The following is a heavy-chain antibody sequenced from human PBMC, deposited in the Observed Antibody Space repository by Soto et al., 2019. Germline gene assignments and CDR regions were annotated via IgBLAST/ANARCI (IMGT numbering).Heavy chain of an antibody. CDR3: VRDAQIVRVVVKTAGGPGALDL. V-gene: IGHV3-30-3*01. Sequence: PGVSLRLSCTPSGFTFDNFAMHWVRQAPGKGLEWVAVVSHDGAIKHYAESVRGRLTISRDNSRDTLSLQMNSLRPGDTAVYYCVRDAQIVRVVVKTAGGPGALDLWGQGRVVTVSS. J-gene: IGHJ3*01. CDR2: VSHDGAIK. D-gene: IGHD2-15*01. CDR1: GFTFDNFA.